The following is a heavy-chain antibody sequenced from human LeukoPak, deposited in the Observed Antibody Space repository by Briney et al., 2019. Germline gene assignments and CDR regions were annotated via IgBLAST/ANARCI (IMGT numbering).Heavy chain of an antibody. Sequence: GGSLRLSCAAFGFIVRSNHINWVRQAPGKGLEWVSITYSGDTTYYADSVKGRFIISRDDSKNTLSLQMNGLRGEDTAVYYCARGGSYLSAFDIWGQGTMVTVSS. CDR2: TYSGDTT. CDR3: ARGGSYLSAFDI. V-gene: IGHV3-66*01. CDR1: GFIVRSNH. J-gene: IGHJ3*02. D-gene: IGHD1-26*01.